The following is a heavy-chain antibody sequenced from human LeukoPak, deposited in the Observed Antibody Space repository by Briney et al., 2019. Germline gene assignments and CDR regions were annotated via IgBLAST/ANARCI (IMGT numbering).Heavy chain of an antibody. CDR1: RYTFTSYD. CDR3: ARGVEMLVGATGRDY. CDR2: MNPNSGNT. D-gene: IGHD1-26*01. Sequence: ASVKVSCEASRYTFTSYDINWVRQATGQGLEWMGWMNPNSGNTGYAQKFQGRVTMTRNTSISTAYMELSSLRSEDTAVYCCARGVEMLVGATGRDYWGQGTLVTVSS. V-gene: IGHV1-8*01. J-gene: IGHJ4*02.